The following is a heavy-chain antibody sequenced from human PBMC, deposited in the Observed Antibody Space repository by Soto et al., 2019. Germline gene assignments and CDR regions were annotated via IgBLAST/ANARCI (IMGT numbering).Heavy chain of an antibody. V-gene: IGHV4-59*01. D-gene: IGHD2-2*01. CDR1: GGSISSYY. CDR2: IHYSGST. J-gene: IGHJ6*02. Sequence: QVQLQESGPGLVKPSETLSLTCTVSGGSISSYYWSWIRQSPGKGLEWIGYIHYSGSTKSNPSLQSRVTISVDTSRNQVSLKLSSVTAAVSAVYFCARARYQLLHPYYYGMDVWGQGTTVTVSS. CDR3: ARARYQLLHPYYYGMDV.